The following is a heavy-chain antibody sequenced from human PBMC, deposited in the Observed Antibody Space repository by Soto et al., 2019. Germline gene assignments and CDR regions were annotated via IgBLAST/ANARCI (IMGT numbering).Heavy chain of an antibody. J-gene: IGHJ4*02. CDR2: ISYDGRNK. Sequence: QVQLVESGGGVVQPGRSLRLSCAASGFTFSTYGMYWVRQAPGKGLEWVAVISYDGRNKYYGEAVKGRFTMSRDNSKNTVYLQMNRLRAEDTAVYYCAKGGLKVTTSYYDSWGQGTVVTVSS. V-gene: IGHV3-30*18. D-gene: IGHD4-17*01. CDR3: AKGGLKVTTSYYDS. CDR1: GFTFSTYG.